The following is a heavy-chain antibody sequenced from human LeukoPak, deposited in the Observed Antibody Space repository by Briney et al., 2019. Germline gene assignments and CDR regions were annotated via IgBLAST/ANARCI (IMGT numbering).Heavy chain of an antibody. V-gene: IGHV1-69*04. CDR3: ARDTPCGGDCYSDYGMDV. Sequence: SVTVSCTASGGTFSSYAISWVRQAPGQGLEWMGRIIPILGIANYAQKFQGRVTITADKPTSTAYMELSSLRSEDTAVYSCARDTPCGGDCYSDYGMDVWGQGTTVTVSS. J-gene: IGHJ6*02. CDR2: IIPILGIA. CDR1: GGTFSSYA. D-gene: IGHD2-21*02.